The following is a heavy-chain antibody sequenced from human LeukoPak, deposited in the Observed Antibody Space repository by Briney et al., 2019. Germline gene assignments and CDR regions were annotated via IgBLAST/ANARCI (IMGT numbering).Heavy chain of an antibody. CDR3: ARGGITMVRGVIPSNWFDP. V-gene: IGHV4-59*08. CDR2: IYYSGST. CDR1: GGSFSGYY. D-gene: IGHD3-10*01. J-gene: IGHJ5*02. Sequence: PSETLSLTCAVYGGSFSGYYWSWIRQPPGKGLEWIGYIYYSGSTNYNPSLKSRVTISVDTSKNQFSLKLSSVTAADTAVYYCARGGITMVRGVIPSNWFDPWGQGTLVTVSS.